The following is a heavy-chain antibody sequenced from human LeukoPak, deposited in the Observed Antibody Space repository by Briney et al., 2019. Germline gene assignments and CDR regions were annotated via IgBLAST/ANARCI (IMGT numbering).Heavy chain of an antibody. V-gene: IGHV3-30*02. CDR2: IRYDGSNK. CDR3: AKDKDPWKSTSISDFEY. J-gene: IGHJ4*02. Sequence: GGSLRLSCAASGFAFSTYGMHWVRQAPGKGLEWVAFIRYDGSNKYYADSVKGRFTISRDNSKNTLYLQMNSLRAEDTAVYFCAKDKDPWKSTSISDFEYWGQGTLVTVSS. D-gene: IGHD1-1*01. CDR1: GFAFSTYG.